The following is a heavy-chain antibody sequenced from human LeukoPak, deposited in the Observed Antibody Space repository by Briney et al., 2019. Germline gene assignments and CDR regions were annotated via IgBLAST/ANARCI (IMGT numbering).Heavy chain of an antibody. J-gene: IGHJ4*02. CDR3: ARVLYYYDSSGQGGDFDY. V-gene: IGHV4-30-4*01. D-gene: IGHD3-22*01. CDR1: GGSISSGDYS. Sequence: PSETLSLTCTVSGGSISSGDYSWSWIRQPPGKGLEWIGYIYYSGSTYYNPSLKSRVTISVDTSKNQFSLKLSSVTAADTAVYYCARVLYYYDSSGQGGDFDYWGQGTLVTVSS. CDR2: IYYSGST.